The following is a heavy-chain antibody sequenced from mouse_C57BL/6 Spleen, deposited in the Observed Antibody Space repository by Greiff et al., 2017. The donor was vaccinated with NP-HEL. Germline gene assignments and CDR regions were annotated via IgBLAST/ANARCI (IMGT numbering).Heavy chain of an antibody. J-gene: IGHJ4*01. CDR3: ARGIYDYDGAMDY. CDR1: GFTFTDYY. V-gene: IGHV7-3*01. D-gene: IGHD2-4*01. Sequence: EVKLVESGGGLVQPGGSLSLSCAASGFTFTDYYMSWVRQPPGKALEWLGFIRNKANGYTTEYSASVKGRFTISRDNSQSILYLQMNALRAEDSATYYWARGIYDYDGAMDYWGQGTSVTVSS. CDR2: IRNKANGYTT.